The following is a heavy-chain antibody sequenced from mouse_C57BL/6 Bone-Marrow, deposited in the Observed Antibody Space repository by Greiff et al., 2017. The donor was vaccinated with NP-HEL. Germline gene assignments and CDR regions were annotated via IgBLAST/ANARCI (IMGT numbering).Heavy chain of an antibody. V-gene: IGHV1-77*01. CDR3: TTGEIITTGYFDV. CDR2: IGPGSGST. CDR1: GYTFTDYY. Sequence: QVQLQQSGAELVKPGASVKISCKASGYTFTDYYINWVKPRHGQGLEWIGKIGPGSGSTYYNEKFKGTATMTADTSSNTAYLQLSSLTSEDTAVYYCTTGEIITTGYFDVWGTGTTVTVSS. J-gene: IGHJ1*03. D-gene: IGHD1-1*01.